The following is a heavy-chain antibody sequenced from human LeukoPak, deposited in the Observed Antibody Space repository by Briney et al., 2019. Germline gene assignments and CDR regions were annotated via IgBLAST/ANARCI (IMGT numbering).Heavy chain of an antibody. J-gene: IGHJ4*02. CDR1: EFSFPNYA. D-gene: IGHD2-2*01. CDR3: ARDRPQYCSSVNCYVFDC. Sequence: GGSLRLSCLGSEFSFPNYAMSWVRQAPGRGLEWVSSISGSGGGTYYADSVKGRFTISRDNSKNTLYLQMNSLRAEDTALYYCARDRPQYCSSVNCYVFDCWGQGTLVTVSS. CDR2: ISGSGGGT. V-gene: IGHV3-23*01.